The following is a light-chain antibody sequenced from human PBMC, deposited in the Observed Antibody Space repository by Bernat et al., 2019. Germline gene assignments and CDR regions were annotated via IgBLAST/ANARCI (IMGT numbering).Light chain of an antibody. J-gene: IGKJ3*01. CDR3: MQALENPLT. CDR1: QSLLHGNGYNY. Sequence: EIVMTQSPLSLPVMPGEPASISCKSSQSLLHGNGYNYLHWYLQKPGQSTQLLIYLGSNRASGVPERFSGSGSGTEFTLKITRVEAGDVGVYFCMQALENPLTYGPGTKVDIK. CDR2: LGS. V-gene: IGKV2-28*01.